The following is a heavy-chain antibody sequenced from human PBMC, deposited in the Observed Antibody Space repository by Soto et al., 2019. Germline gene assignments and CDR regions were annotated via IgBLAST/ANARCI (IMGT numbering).Heavy chain of an antibody. CDR1: GGSISSSSYY. J-gene: IGHJ5*02. Sequence: PSETLSLTCTVSGGSISSSSYYWGWIRQPPGKGLEWIGSIYYSGSTYYNPSLKSRVTISVDTSKNQFSLKLSSVTAADTAVCYCARGVDYDFWSGYYMAADNWFDPWGQGTLVTVSS. V-gene: IGHV4-39*01. CDR3: ARGVDYDFWSGYYMAADNWFDP. D-gene: IGHD3-3*01. CDR2: IYYSGST.